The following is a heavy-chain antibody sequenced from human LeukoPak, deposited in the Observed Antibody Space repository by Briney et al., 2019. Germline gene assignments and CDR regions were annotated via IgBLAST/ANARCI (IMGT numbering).Heavy chain of an antibody. J-gene: IGHJ6*02. CDR3: ARVEAPMYYDFWSGYPFGDYGMDV. D-gene: IGHD3-3*01. Sequence: ASVTVSCKVSGYTLTELSMHWVRQAPGKGLEWMGGFDPEDGETIYAQKFQGRVTMTRDTSTSTVYMELSSLRSEDTAVYYCARVEAPMYYDFWSGYPFGDYGMDVWGQGTTVTVSS. V-gene: IGHV1-24*01. CDR1: GYTLTELS. CDR2: FDPEDGET.